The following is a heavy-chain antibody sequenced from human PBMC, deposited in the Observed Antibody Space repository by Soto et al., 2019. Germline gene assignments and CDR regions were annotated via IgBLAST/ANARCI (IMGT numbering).Heavy chain of an antibody. V-gene: IGHV4-4*07. D-gene: IGHD2-2*01. CDR3: ARGQRVSDWFDH. CDR1: GGAINSYY. CDR2: IYSSGGT. J-gene: IGHJ5*02. Sequence: PSETLSLTCTVSGGAINSYYWTWIRQPAGKGLEWIGRIYSSGGTKYNPSLQSRVTMSLDTSKDQFSLTLTSVTADETAVYYCARGQRVSDWFDHWGQGTLVTVSS.